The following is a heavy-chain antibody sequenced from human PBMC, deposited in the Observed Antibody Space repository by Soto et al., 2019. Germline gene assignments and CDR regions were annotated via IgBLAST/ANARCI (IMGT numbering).Heavy chain of an antibody. V-gene: IGHV3-30-3*01. CDR1: GFTFSSYA. Sequence: PGGSLRLSCAASGFTFSSYAMHWVRQAPGKGLEWVAVISYDGSNKYYADSVKGRFTISRDNSKNTLYLQVNSLRAEDTAVYYCARGLAGHLDYWGQGTLVTVSS. D-gene: IGHD6-19*01. CDR3: ARGLAGHLDY. J-gene: IGHJ4*02. CDR2: ISYDGSNK.